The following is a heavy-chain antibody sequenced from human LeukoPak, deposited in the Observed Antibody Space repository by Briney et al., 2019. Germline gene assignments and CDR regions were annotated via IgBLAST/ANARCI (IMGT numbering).Heavy chain of an antibody. J-gene: IGHJ4*02. CDR3: AASTYGSGSYVGFDS. D-gene: IGHD3-10*01. CDR1: GYTFTNYW. Sequence: GESLKISCKASGYTFTNYWIGRVRQMPGKGLEWMGIMYPGDSDTRYSPSFQGQVTISADKSISPAYLQWSSLKASDTAMYYCAASTYGSGSYVGFDSWGQGTLVTVSS. V-gene: IGHV5-51*01. CDR2: MYPGDSDT.